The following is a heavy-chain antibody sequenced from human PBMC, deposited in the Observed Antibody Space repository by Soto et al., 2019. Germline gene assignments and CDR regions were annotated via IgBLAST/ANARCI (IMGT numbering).Heavy chain of an antibody. D-gene: IGHD3-22*01. J-gene: IGHJ4*02. V-gene: IGHV1-58*01. Sequence: ASVKVSCKASGFTFTSSAVQWVRQARGQRLERIGWIVVGSGNTNYAQKFQERVTITRDMSTSTAYMELSSLRSEDTAVYYCAGGLEDYYDSSGYSRFDYWGQGTLVTVSS. CDR2: IVVGSGNT. CDR1: GFTFTSSA. CDR3: AGGLEDYYDSSGYSRFDY.